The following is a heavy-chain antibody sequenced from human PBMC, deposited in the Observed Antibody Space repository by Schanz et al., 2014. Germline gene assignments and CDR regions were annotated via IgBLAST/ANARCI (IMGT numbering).Heavy chain of an antibody. J-gene: IGHJ3*02. CDR3: ARVLRGVLPATLGDAFDI. CDR2: IYSGDNT. D-gene: IGHD2-15*01. V-gene: IGHV3-53*01. CDR1: GFTVTSYY. Sequence: EMQLVESGGGLIQPGGSLRLSCAASGFTVTSYYMSWVRQAPGKGLEWVSVIYSGDNTYYADSVKGRFTISRDNSKNTVYLQMNSLRAEDTAVYFCARVLRGVLPATLGDAFDIWGQGTMVTISS.